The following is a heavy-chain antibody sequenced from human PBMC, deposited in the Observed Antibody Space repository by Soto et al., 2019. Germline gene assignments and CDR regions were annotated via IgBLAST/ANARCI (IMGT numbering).Heavy chain of an antibody. J-gene: IGHJ6*02. V-gene: IGHV1-46*01. CDR2: INPSSGST. CDR3: ARFSRGYYNYYYYGMDV. CDR1: GYTFTSYY. Sequence: ASVKVSCKASGYTFTSYYMHWVRQAPGQGLEWMGIINPSSGSTSYAQKFQGRVTMTRDTSTSTVYMELSSLRSEDTAVYYCARFSRGYYNYYYYGMDVWGQGTTVTVSS. D-gene: IGHD3-3*01.